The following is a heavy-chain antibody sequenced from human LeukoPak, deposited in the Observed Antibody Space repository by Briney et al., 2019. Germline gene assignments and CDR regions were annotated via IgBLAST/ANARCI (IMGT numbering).Heavy chain of an antibody. CDR1: GGSISSGGYR. CDR3: AVYFVGGGGRGT. D-gene: IGHD2-21*01. CDR2: EGST. J-gene: IGHJ4*02. Sequence: SETLSLTCTVSGGSISSGGYRWSWIRQQPGKGLEWIGNEGSTYYNPSLKSRLTISVDTSKNQFSLRLSSVTAADTAIYYCAVYFVGGGGRGTWGQGTLVTVSS. V-gene: IGHV4-31*03.